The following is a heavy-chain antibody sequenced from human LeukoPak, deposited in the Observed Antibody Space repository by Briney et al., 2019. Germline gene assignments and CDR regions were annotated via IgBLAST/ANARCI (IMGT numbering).Heavy chain of an antibody. V-gene: IGHV4-38-2*01. D-gene: IGHD2/OR15-2a*01. J-gene: IGHJ6*03. CDR1: GYSICSGNS. CDR2: VYHTGAT. CDR3: VRHSIAGYYYYLDV. Sequence: SEALSLTCVLSGYSICSGNSWGWFRQPPGRGLEGIGRVYHTGATYYNPSLESGVSISLDTTQNQISLKVTSVTAADTAVYHCVRHSIAGYYYYLDVWGKGTTVTVSS.